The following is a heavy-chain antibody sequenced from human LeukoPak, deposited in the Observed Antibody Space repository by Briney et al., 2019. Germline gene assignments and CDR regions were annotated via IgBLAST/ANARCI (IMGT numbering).Heavy chain of an antibody. Sequence: GGSLRLSCAASGFTFSSYGMHWVRQAPGKGLEWVAFIRYDGSNKYYADSVRGRFTISRDNSKNTLYLQMNSLRAEDTAVYYCARMTTVTGYYYYYMDVWGKGTTVTVSS. CDR3: ARMTTVTGYYYYYMDV. J-gene: IGHJ6*03. V-gene: IGHV3-30*02. CDR2: IRYDGSNK. D-gene: IGHD4-11*01. CDR1: GFTFSSYG.